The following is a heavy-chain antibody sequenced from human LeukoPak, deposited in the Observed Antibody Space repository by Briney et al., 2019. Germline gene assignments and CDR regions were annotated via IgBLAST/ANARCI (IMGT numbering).Heavy chain of an antibody. D-gene: IGHD2-2*01. CDR1: GFTFNNYA. V-gene: IGHV3-23*01. J-gene: IGHJ3*01. Sequence: GGSLRLSCAASGFTFNNYAMSWVRQAPGKGLEWVSAISGSGGTTHYADSVKGRFTISRANSKNTLYLQMNSLRPEDTAVYYCARCTASCYANAFDVWGQGTLLTVSS. CDR2: ISGSGGTT. CDR3: ARCTASCYANAFDV.